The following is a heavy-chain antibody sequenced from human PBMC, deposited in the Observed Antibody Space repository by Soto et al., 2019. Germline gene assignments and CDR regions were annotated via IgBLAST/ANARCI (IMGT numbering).Heavy chain of an antibody. V-gene: IGHV3-33*01. D-gene: IGHD7-27*01. CDR1: GFAFSGYG. CDR3: ARDLGGMDG. CDR2: IWHDGTNK. J-gene: IGHJ6*02. Sequence: PGGSLRLSCAASGFAFSGYGMHWVRQAPGKGLEWVTTIWHDGTNKYYAETVKGRFTISRDNSKNTLYLQMNSLRAEDTAVYYCARDLGGMDGWGQGTTVTVAS.